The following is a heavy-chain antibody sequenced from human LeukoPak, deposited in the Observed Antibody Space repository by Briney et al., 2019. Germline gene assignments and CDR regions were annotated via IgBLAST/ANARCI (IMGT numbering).Heavy chain of an antibody. V-gene: IGHV3-48*01. CDR2: ISSSSTTI. Sequence: GESLRLSCAASGFTFSIYNMNWVRQAPGKGLEWISYISSSSTTIYYADSVRGRFTISRDNAKNSLYLQMNSLRAEDTAVYYCARDTLLDSYYYYMDVWGKGTTVTVSS. CDR1: GFTFSIYN. D-gene: IGHD2-15*01. CDR3: ARDTLLDSYYYYMDV. J-gene: IGHJ6*03.